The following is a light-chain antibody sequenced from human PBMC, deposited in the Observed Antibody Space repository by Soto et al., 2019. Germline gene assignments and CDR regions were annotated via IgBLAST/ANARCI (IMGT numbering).Light chain of an antibody. CDR2: GAS. V-gene: IGKV1-9*01. Sequence: IQLTQSPSSLSASVGDRVTITCRASPAIASFLAWYQQKPGTAPKLLIYGASTLQSGVPSRFSGSRSGKDYTLTIASLKPEDFATYYCQQLNGSPWTLGQGTKVDIK. CDR1: PAIASF. CDR3: QQLNGSPWT. J-gene: IGKJ1*01.